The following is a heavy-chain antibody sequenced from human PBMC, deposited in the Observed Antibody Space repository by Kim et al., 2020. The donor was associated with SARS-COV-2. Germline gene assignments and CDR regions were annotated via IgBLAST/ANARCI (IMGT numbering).Heavy chain of an antibody. Sequence: GGSLRLSCGASGFTFNSYAMSWVRQAPGKGLESVSVITGTGGDTSYADSVKGRFTISRDNSNNILYLQMNSLRVDDPASYYCARDGYNYIPLDSLGQAT. J-gene: IGHJ4*02. V-gene: IGHV3-23*01. D-gene: IGHD1-1*01. CDR2: ITGTGGDT. CDR3: ARDGYNYIPLDS. CDR1: GFTFNSYA.